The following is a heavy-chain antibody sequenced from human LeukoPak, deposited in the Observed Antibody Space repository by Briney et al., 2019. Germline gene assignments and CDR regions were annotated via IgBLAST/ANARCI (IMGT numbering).Heavy chain of an antibody. CDR2: ISYDGSNK. CDR1: GFTFSSYV. Sequence: GGSLRLSCAASGFTFSSYVMHWVRQAPGKGLEWVAVISYDGSNKYYADSVKGRFTISRDNSKNTLYLQMDSLRTEDTAVYYCARPGYSSGWYVPPDYWGQGTLVTVSS. J-gene: IGHJ4*02. D-gene: IGHD6-19*01. V-gene: IGHV3-30-3*01. CDR3: ARPGYSSGWYVPPDY.